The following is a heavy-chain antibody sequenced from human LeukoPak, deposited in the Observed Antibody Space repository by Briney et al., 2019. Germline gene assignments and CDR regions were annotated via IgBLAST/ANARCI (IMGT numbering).Heavy chain of an antibody. J-gene: IGHJ4*02. Sequence: SETLSLTCTVSGGSISSSTYYWGWIRQPPGKGLEWIGSIFNSGNTFDNPSLRSRVTISVDTSKNQFSLKLSSVTAADTALYYCARHRSGWLQPSFDYWGQGTLVTVSS. CDR3: ARHRSGWLQPSFDY. D-gene: IGHD5-24*01. V-gene: IGHV4-39*01. CDR2: IFNSGNT. CDR1: GGSISSSTYY.